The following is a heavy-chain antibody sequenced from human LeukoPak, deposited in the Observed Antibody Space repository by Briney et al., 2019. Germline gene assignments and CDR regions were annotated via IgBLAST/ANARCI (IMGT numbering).Heavy chain of an antibody. CDR2: IRGSGENT. V-gene: IGHV3-23*01. CDR1: GFTFNDYA. D-gene: IGHD3-22*01. J-gene: IGHJ4*02. CDR3: ANRGYSDSGALRAPFDS. Sequence: PGGSLRLSCAASGFTFNDYAISWVRQAPGKGREGAAAIRGSGENTHYADSVRGRFTISRDNSKNTVSVYMISLRAEDAAVYYCANRGYSDSGALRAPFDSWGQGTLVTVSS.